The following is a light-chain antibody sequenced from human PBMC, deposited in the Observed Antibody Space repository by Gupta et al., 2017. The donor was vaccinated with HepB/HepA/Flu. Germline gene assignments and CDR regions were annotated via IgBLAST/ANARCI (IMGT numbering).Light chain of an antibody. J-gene: IGLJ1*01. CDR3: VGWDDSLSGYV. V-gene: IGLV1-47*02. CDR2: NDN. Sequence: QPVLTQLPSASGTPGQRVTSSCSGSSSNIGNDNAYWYQQLPGTTPKLLIYNDNQRPSGVPDRFSGSKSGTTASLAISGLRSEDEADYYCVGWDDSLSGYVFGAGTKVTVL. CDR1: SSNIGNDN.